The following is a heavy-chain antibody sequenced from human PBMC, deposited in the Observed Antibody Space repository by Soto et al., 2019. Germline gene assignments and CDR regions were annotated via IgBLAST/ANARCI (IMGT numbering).Heavy chain of an antibody. CDR1: GFTFIIYA. CDR2: ISASGAGT. V-gene: IGHV3-23*01. Sequence: GGSLRLSCAASGFTFIIYAMSWVRQAPGKGLEWVSGISASGAGTYYADSVKGRFTISRDNSKNTLYLQMNSLRAEDTALYYCAKTPGPSKIDPWGQGTLVTVSS. J-gene: IGHJ5*02. CDR3: AKTPGPSKIDP.